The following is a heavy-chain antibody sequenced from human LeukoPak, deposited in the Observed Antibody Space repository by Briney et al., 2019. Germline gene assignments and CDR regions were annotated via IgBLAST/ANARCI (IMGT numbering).Heavy chain of an antibody. CDR2: IRYDGSNK. J-gene: IGHJ4*02. CDR1: GFTFSSYG. D-gene: IGHD6-13*01. CDR3: AREVFGSSWFDY. V-gene: IGHV3-30*02. Sequence: PGGSLRLSCAASGFTFSSYGMHWVRQAPGKGLEWVAFIRYDGSNKYYADSVKGRFTISRDNAKNSLYLQMNSLRAEDTAVYYCAREVFGSSWFDYWGQGTLVTVSS.